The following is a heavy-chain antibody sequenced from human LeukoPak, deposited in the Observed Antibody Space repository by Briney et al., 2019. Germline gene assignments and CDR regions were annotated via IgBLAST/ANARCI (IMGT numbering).Heavy chain of an antibody. Sequence: GGSLRLSCAASGFTFDDYAMHWVRHAPGKGLEWVSGISWNSGSIVYADSVKGRFTISRDNAKNSLYLQMNSLRAEDMALYYCAKDISSGWYYYYYMDVWGKGTTVTVSS. V-gene: IGHV3-9*03. CDR3: AKDISSGWYYYYYMDV. J-gene: IGHJ6*03. D-gene: IGHD6-19*01. CDR2: ISWNSGSI. CDR1: GFTFDDYA.